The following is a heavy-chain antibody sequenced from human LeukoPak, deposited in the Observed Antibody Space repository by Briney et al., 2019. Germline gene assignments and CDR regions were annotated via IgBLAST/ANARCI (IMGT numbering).Heavy chain of an antibody. CDR3: ARRPRYSSGWYNLYYMDV. CDR1: GGSISIYY. V-gene: IGHV4-34*01. Sequence: QASETLSLTCSVSGGSISIYYWSWIRQPPGKGLEWIGEINHSGSTNYNPSLKSRVTISVDTSKNQFSLKLSSVTAADTAVYYCARRPRYSSGWYNLYYMDVWGKGTTVTISS. J-gene: IGHJ6*03. D-gene: IGHD6-19*01. CDR2: INHSGST.